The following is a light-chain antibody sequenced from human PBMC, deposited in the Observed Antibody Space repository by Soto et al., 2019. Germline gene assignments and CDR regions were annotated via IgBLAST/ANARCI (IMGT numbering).Light chain of an antibody. Sequence: QSALTQPPSASGSPGQSVTISCTGTNSDVGGSTYVSWYQQHPGKAPKLMIYEVIKRPSGVPDRFSGSRSGNTAPLTVSGLQAGDEVDYYCSSNVGVTNLKIFGGGTKLTVL. J-gene: IGLJ2*01. CDR3: SSNVGVTNLKI. CDR1: NSDVGGSTY. V-gene: IGLV2-8*01. CDR2: EVI.